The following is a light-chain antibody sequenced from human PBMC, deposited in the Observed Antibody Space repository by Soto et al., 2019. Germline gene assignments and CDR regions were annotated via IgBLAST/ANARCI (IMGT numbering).Light chain of an antibody. CDR3: QQSYSTPLT. CDR1: QRIGSY. J-gene: IGKJ3*01. V-gene: IGKV1-39*01. CDR2: AAS. Sequence: DIKMTQSPSSLFESVGDRVTITGRAIQRIGSYLNWYQRKPGKAPKLLIYAASSLQSGVPSRFSGSGSGTDFTLTISSLQPEDFATYYCQQSYSTPLTFGPGTKVDIK.